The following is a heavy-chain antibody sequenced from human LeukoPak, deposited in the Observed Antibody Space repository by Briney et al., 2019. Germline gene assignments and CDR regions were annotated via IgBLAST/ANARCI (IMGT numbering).Heavy chain of an antibody. J-gene: IGHJ4*02. CDR3: ARESVVGATLY. Sequence: PSQTLSLTCTVSGGSVSSTSDYWVWIRQPPGKGLEWIGSIYYSGNTYYNPTVKSRVAISRDTSKNQFSLKLSSVTASDTAVYYCARESVVGATLYWGQGTLVTVSS. D-gene: IGHD1-26*01. CDR2: IYYSGNT. CDR1: GGSVSSTSDY. V-gene: IGHV4-39*02.